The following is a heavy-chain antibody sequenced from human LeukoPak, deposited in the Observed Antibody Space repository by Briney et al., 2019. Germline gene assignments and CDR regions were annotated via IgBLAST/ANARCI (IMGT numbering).Heavy chain of an antibody. J-gene: IGHJ3*01. Sequence: GESLKTSCKGSGNSLTSYWIGLVREMPRKGLEWMGIIYPGDSDTRYSPSFQGQVTISADKSISTVFLQWSSLKASDAAIYYCARPNITSYYDSRGYDAFDVWGQGTMVTVSS. CDR1: GNSLTSYW. CDR2: IYPGDSDT. D-gene: IGHD3-22*01. V-gene: IGHV5-51*01. CDR3: ARPNITSYYDSRGYDAFDV.